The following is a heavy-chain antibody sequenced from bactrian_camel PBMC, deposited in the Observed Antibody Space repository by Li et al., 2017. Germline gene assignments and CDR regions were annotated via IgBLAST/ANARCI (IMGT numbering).Heavy chain of an antibody. Sequence: HVQLVESGGGSVQAGGSLRLSCAASGFPYSRYSMGWFRQAPGKEREGVAAIDSAGRTSYAHSVKGRFTISKDNAKNTLDLQMNSLKPEETAMYYCAADVPRYCGGGYVAVPRFNYRGQGTQVTVS. D-gene: IGHD2*01. J-gene: IGHJ4*01. CDR1: GFPYSRYS. CDR3: AADVPRYCGGGYVAVPRFNY. CDR2: IDSAGRT. V-gene: IGHV3S26*01.